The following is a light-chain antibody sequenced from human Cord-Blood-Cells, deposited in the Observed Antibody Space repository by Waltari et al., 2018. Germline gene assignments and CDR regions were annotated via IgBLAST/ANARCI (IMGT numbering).Light chain of an antibody. CDR2: EGS. J-gene: IGLJ1*01. Sequence: QSALTPPASVSGSPGQSITISCTGTSRDAGSSHLHHWYHQHPGKAPRLMIYEGSKRPSGVSNRFSGSKSGNTASLTISGLQAEDEADYYCCSYAGSSTFVFGTGTKVTVL. CDR3: CSYAGSSTFV. V-gene: IGLV2-23*03. CDR1: SRDAGSSHL.